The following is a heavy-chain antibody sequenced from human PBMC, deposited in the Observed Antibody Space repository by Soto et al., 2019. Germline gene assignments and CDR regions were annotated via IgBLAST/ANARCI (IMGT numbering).Heavy chain of an antibody. Sequence: VQLLESGGGLVQPGGSLRLSCEASGFTFSKYAMIWVRQAPGKGQEWVSGITGSGLTIEHSASVKGRFTISRDNSKNTVYLQMNSLRGEDTAIYYCAKDDVSGVGLWLVSDWGQGTPVTVS. CDR1: GFTFSKYA. J-gene: IGHJ4*02. V-gene: IGHV3-23*01. CDR3: AKDDVSGVGLWLVSD. CDR2: ITGSGLTI. D-gene: IGHD2-21*01.